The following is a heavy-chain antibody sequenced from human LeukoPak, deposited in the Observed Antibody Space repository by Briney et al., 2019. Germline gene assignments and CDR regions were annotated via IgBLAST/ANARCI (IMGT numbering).Heavy chain of an antibody. CDR1: GFTFSSYW. V-gene: IGHV3-20*04. J-gene: IGHJ4*02. D-gene: IGHD3-22*01. CDR3: ARGLMGGYPYFEN. Sequence: GGSLRLSCAASGFTFSSYWMHWVRQAPGKGLVWVSHINWNGNTIGYGDSVKGRFTISRDNAKNSLYLQMNSLRAEDTAFYYCARGLMGGYPYFENWGQGTLVTVSS. CDR2: INWNGNTI.